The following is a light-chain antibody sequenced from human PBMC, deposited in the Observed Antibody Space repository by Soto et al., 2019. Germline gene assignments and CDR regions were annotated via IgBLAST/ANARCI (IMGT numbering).Light chain of an antibody. CDR2: DAS. V-gene: IGKV3-15*01. J-gene: IGKJ4*01. CDR3: HQYNNWPLT. CDR1: HRVNTY. Sequence: EILMTQSPATLSVSPGEGATLSCRASHRVNTYLAWYQQRPGQAPRRLIYDASTRATGIPARFSGSGSGTEVTLTISSLQSEDVAVYYCHQYNNWPLTFGGGTKVDMK.